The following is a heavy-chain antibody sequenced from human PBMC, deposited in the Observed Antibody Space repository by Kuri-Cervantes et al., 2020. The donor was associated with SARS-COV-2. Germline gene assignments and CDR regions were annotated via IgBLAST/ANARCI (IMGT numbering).Heavy chain of an antibody. D-gene: IGHD3-16*01. CDR3: AKDRGHTFGGVYH. CDR2: ISWISGSI. V-gene: IGHV3-9*01. CDR1: GFTFDDYA. J-gene: IGHJ5*02. Sequence: LSLTCAASGFTFDDYAMHWVRQAPGKGLEWVSGISWISGSIGYADSVKGRFTISRDNAKNSLYLQMNSLRAEDTALYYCAKDRGHTFGGVYHWGQGTLVTVSS.